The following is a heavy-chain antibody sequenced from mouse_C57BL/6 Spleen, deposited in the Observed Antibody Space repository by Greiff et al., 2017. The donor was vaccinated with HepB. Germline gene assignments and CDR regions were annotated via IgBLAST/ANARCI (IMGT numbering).Heavy chain of an antibody. CDR3: ARHGYYGSSYPFAY. D-gene: IGHD1-1*01. V-gene: IGHV5-9*01. J-gene: IGHJ3*01. CDR1: GFTFSSYT. Sequence: VKLMESGGGLVKPGGSLKLSCAASGFTFSSYTMSWVRQTPEKRLEWVATISGGGGNTYYPDSVKGRFTISRDNAKNTLYLQMSSLRSEDTALYYCARHGYYGSSYPFAYWGQGTLVTVSA. CDR2: ISGGGGNT.